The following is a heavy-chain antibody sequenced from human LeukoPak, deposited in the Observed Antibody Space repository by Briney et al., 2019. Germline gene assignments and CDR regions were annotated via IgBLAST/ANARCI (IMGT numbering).Heavy chain of an antibody. D-gene: IGHD3-3*01. CDR2: IKSKTHGGTT. V-gene: IGHV3-15*01. CDR1: GFTFSNAW. J-gene: IGHJ4*02. CDR3: TTDALRFLEWLSPYGFDY. Sequence: GGSLRLSCAASGFTFSNAWMSWVRQAPGKGLEWVGRIKSKTHGGTTDYAAPVKGRFTISRDDSKNTLYLQMNSLKTEDTAVYYCTTDALRFLEWLSPYGFDYWGQGTLVTVSS.